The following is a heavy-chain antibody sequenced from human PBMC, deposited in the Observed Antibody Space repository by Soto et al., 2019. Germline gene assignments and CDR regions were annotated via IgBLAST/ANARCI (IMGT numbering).Heavy chain of an antibody. CDR3: ASSRRRYSYDYYYYGMDV. CDR2: INPNTGGT. CDR1: GYTFSAYC. J-gene: IGHJ6*02. D-gene: IGHD5-18*01. V-gene: IGHV1-2*04. Sequence: ASVKVSCKASGYTFSAYCMHWVRHAPGQGLEWMGWINPNTGGTTYAQKFQDWVTMTRDTSISTAYMELSSLRSEDTAVYYCASSRRRYSYDYYYYGMDVWGQGTTVTVXS.